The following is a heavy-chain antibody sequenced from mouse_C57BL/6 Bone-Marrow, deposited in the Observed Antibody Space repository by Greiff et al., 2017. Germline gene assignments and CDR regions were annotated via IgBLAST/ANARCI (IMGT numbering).Heavy chain of an antibody. D-gene: IGHD1-3*01. CDR3: ARRRRIYPGAY. V-gene: IGHV1-53*01. Sequence: QVQLKQPGTELVKPGASVKLSCKASGYTFTSYWLHWVKQRPGQGLEWIGNINPSNGGTNYNEKFKSKATLTVDKSSSTAYMQLSSLTSEDSAVYCGARRRRIYPGAYWGQGTTLTVSS. J-gene: IGHJ2*01. CDR2: INPSNGGT. CDR1: GYTFTSYW.